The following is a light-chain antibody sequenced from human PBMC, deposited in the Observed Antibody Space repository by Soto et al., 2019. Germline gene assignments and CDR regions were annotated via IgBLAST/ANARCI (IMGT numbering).Light chain of an antibody. CDR3: QQYGSAPPIT. V-gene: IGKV3-20*01. J-gene: IGKJ5*01. Sequence: EIVLTQSPGTLSLSPGERATLSCRASQSVSSSYLAWYQQKPGQAPRLLIYGASSGATGIPDRFSGSGSGTDFSLTISRLEPADYAVYYCQQYGSAPPITFGQGTQLDIK. CDR2: GAS. CDR1: QSVSSSY.